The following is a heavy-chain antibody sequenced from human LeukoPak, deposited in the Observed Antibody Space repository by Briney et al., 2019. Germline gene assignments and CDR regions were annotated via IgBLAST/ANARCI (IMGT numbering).Heavy chain of an antibody. CDR1: GGSFSGYY. CDR3: ARMRDRITMVRGARKGGYGY. Sequence: SETLSLTCAVYGGSFSGYYWSWIRQPPGKGLEWIGEINHSGSTNYNPSLKSRVTISVDTSKNQFSLKLSSVTAADTAMHYCARMRDRITMVRGARKGGYGYWGQGTLVTVSS. V-gene: IGHV4-34*01. D-gene: IGHD3-10*01. J-gene: IGHJ4*02. CDR2: INHSGST.